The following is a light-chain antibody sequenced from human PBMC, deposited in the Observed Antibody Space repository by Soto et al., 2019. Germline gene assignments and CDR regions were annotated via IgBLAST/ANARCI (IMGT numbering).Light chain of an antibody. J-gene: IGLJ1*01. Sequence: QSVLTQPASVSGSPGQSITISCTGTSSDVGGYNYVSWYQQHPGKAPKLMIYDVSNRPSGVSNRFSGSKSGNTASLTISGLQAEDEADYYCSSYTSSLYVFGTGTNSPS. CDR3: SSYTSSLYV. CDR2: DVS. CDR1: SSDVGGYNY. V-gene: IGLV2-14*01.